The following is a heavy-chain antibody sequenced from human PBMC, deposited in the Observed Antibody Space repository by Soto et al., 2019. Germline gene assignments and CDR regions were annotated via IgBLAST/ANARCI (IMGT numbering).Heavy chain of an antibody. CDR1: GFTFSSYA. Sequence: GGSLRLSCAASGFTFSSYAMNWVRQAPGKGLEWVSYISSSSNTIYYADSVEGRFTISRDNAKNSLYLQMNSLRDEDTAVYYCARDPTGSSGHYWDYWGQGTLVTVSS. CDR2: ISSSSNTI. V-gene: IGHV3-48*02. J-gene: IGHJ4*02. CDR3: ARDPTGSSGHYWDY. D-gene: IGHD3-22*01.